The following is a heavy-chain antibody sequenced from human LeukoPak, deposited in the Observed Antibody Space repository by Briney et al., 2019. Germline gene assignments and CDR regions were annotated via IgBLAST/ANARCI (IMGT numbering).Heavy chain of an antibody. J-gene: IGHJ6*02. V-gene: IGHV1-18*01. Sequence: ASVKVSCKASGYTFTSYGISWVRQAPGQGLEWMGWISAYNGNTNYAQKLQGRVTMTTDTSTSTAYMELRSLRSDDTAVYYCARDHEPTYATTVTTYYYYGMDVWGQGTTVTVSS. CDR1: GYTFTSYG. CDR2: ISAYNGNT. CDR3: ARDHEPTYATTVTTYYYYGMDV. D-gene: IGHD4-17*01.